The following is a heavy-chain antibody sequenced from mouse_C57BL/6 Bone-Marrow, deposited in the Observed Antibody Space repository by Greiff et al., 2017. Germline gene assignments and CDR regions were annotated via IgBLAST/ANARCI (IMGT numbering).Heavy chain of an antibody. J-gene: IGHJ3*01. CDR2: IDPSDSAT. V-gene: IGHV1-52*01. CDR1: GYTFTSYW. CDR3: ARGGFAY. Sequence: VQLQQSGAELVRPGSSVKLSCKASGYTFTSYWMHWVKQRPIQGLEWIGNIDPSDSATHYNQKFKDKATLTVDKSSSTAYMQLSSLTSEDSAVYYCARGGFAYWGQGTLVTVSA.